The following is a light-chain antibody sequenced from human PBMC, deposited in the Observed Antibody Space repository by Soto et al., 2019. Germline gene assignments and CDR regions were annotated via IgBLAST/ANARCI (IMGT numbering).Light chain of an antibody. Sequence: DIQMTQSPSSVYASVGDRISITCRASRSIVSYLYWYQYTPGKAPKVLIYAASSLASRVPSRFSGTGTGTEFTLTINGLQPEDSATYCCQQSYRGKLTFGPGTK. CDR1: RSIVSY. J-gene: IGKJ3*01. CDR2: AAS. CDR3: QQSYRGKLT. V-gene: IGKV1-39*01.